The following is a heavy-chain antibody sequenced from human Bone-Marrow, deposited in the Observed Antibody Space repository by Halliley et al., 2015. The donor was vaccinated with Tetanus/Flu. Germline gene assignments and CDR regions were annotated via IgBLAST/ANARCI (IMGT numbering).Heavy chain of an antibody. CDR2: IDSRGKT. D-gene: IGHD2-15*01. J-gene: IGHJ4*02. Sequence: VGYIDSRGKTTFSPSLKSRVSISVDTSKNQFSLILRSVTAADTAIYFCARDGSRWPLPYFDYWGQGALVTVSS. V-gene: IGHV4-59*01. CDR3: ARDGSRWPLPYFDY.